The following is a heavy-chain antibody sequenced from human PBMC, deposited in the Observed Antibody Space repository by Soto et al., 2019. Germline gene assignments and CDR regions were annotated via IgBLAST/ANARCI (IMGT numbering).Heavy chain of an antibody. CDR2: IYWDDDK. D-gene: IGHD1-26*01. CDR1: GFSLSTSGVG. J-gene: IGHJ5*02. Sequence: QITLKESGPTLVKPTQTLTLTCTFSGFSLSTSGVGVGWIRQPPGKALEWLALIYWDDDKRYSPSLKSRLTXTXXTSKNQVVLTMTNMDPVDTATYYCAHSDGITWFDPWGQGTLVTVSS. CDR3: AHSDGITWFDP. V-gene: IGHV2-5*02.